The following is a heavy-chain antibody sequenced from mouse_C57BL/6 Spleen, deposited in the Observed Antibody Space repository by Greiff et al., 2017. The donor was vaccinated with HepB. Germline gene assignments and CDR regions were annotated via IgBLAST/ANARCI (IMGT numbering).Heavy chain of an antibody. J-gene: IGHJ2*01. Sequence: EVQLQQSGAELVRPGASVKLSCTASGFNIKDDYMHWVKQRPEQGLEWIGWIDPENGDTEYASKFQGKATITADTSSNTAYLQLSSLTSEDTAGYYCTRSSPYYFDYWGQGTTLTVSS. D-gene: IGHD1-1*01. CDR3: TRSSPYYFDY. V-gene: IGHV14-4*01. CDR1: GFNIKDDY. CDR2: IDPENGDT.